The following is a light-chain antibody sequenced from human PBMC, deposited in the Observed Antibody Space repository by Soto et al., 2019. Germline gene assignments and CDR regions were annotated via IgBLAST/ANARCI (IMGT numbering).Light chain of an antibody. Sequence: DIQMTQSPTSLSASVGDRVTITCRASQGIRNYVAWYQQIPGKAPKLLIYAASTLQSGVPSRFSGSGSGTDFTLTISSLQPEDVATYYCQKYDSAPWTFGQGTKVEIK. V-gene: IGKV1-27*01. CDR3: QKYDSAPWT. J-gene: IGKJ1*01. CDR1: QGIRNY. CDR2: AAS.